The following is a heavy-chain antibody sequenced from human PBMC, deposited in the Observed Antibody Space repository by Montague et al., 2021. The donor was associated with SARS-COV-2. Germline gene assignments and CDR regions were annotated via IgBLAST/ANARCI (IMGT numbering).Heavy chain of an antibody. D-gene: IGHD3-10*01. CDR2: VYNDENT. Sequence: SETLSLTCTVSGGSINTYVWAWIRHTPETGLEWTASVYNDENTNSHPYLKRRLTMSIDTSKRQFSLNLNSLTAADTAVYYCARGRTRGGHFAYFDSWGQGTLVTVSS. CDR1: GGSINTYV. V-gene: IGHV4-59*13. J-gene: IGHJ4*02. CDR3: ARGRTRGGHFAYFDS.